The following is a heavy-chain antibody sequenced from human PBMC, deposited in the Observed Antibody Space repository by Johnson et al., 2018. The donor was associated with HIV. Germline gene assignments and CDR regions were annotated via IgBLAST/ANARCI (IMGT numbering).Heavy chain of an antibody. CDR2: IRYDGSNK. CDR3: TIPYYYDSGGYQ. D-gene: IGHD3-22*01. V-gene: IGHV3-30*02. J-gene: IGHJ3*01. Sequence: QVQPVESGGGVVRPWGSLRLSCAASGFNFDDYAMNWVRQAPGKGLEWVAFIRYDGSNKYYADSVKGLFTISRDNSKNTLYLQMNSLRAEDTAVYYCTIPYYYDSGGYQWGQGTMVTVSS. CDR1: GFNFDDYA.